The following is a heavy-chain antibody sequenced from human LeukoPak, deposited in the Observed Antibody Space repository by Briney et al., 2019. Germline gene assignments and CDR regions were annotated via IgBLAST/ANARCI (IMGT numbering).Heavy chain of an antibody. Sequence: DSVKGRFTISRDNSKNTLYLQMNSLRAEDTAAYYCAKEALDYYDRYFDYWGQGTLVTVSS. V-gene: IGHV3-30*02. J-gene: IGHJ4*02. CDR3: AKEALDYYDRYFDY. D-gene: IGHD3-22*01.